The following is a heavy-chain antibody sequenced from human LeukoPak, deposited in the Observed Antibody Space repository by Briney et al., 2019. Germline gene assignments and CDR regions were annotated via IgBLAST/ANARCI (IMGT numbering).Heavy chain of an antibody. CDR2: IWYDGSNE. J-gene: IGHJ4*02. V-gene: IGHV3-33*01. CDR3: ARGTGFGTFDS. D-gene: IGHD1-1*01. Sequence: GGSLRLSCAASGFIFSTYGMNWVRQAPGKGLEWVAVIWYDGSNEYYADSVKGRFTISRDNSKNTLYLQMNSLRPEDTAVYFCARGTGFGTFDSWGQGTLVTVSS. CDR1: GFIFSTYG.